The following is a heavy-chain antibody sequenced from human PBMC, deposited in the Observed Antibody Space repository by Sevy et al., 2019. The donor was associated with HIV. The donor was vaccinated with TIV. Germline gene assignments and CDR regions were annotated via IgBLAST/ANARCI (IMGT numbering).Heavy chain of an antibody. CDR2: INGDGSST. V-gene: IGHV3-74*01. Sequence: GGSLRLSCAASGLTFSSYWMHWVRQAPGKGLVWVSRINGDGSSTSYADSVKGRFTISRDNAKNTLYLQMNSLRAEDTAVYYCAKCLAALPGYYYGVDVWGQGTTVTVSS. J-gene: IGHJ6*02. CDR3: AKCLAALPGYYYGVDV. D-gene: IGHD6-6*01. CDR1: GLTFSSYW.